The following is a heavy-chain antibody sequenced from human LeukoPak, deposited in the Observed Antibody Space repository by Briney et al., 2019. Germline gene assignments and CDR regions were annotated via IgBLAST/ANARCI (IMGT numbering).Heavy chain of an antibody. Sequence: PGGSLRLSCAASGFTFSSYSMNWVRQAPGKGLEWVSAISGSGGSTYYADSVKGRFTISRDNSKNTLYLQMNSLRAEDTAVYYCAKATGYGDYYYYGMDVWGQGTTVTVSS. CDR3: AKATGYGDYYYYGMDV. J-gene: IGHJ6*02. D-gene: IGHD5-12*01. CDR2: ISGSGGST. V-gene: IGHV3-23*01. CDR1: GFTFSSYS.